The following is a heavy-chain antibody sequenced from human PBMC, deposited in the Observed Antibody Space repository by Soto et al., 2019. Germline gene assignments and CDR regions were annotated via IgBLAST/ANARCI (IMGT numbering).Heavy chain of an antibody. CDR2: INPNSGGT. Sequence: QVQLVQSGAEVKKPGASVKVSCKASGYTFTGYYMHWVRQAPGQGLEWMGWINPNSGGTNYAQKFQGWVTMTRDTSISTAYMERSRLRSDDTAVYYCAGEGVGYGSGRTYYYGMDVWGQGTTVTVSS. CDR3: AGEGVGYGSGRTYYYGMDV. CDR1: GYTFTGYY. V-gene: IGHV1-2*04. D-gene: IGHD3-10*01. J-gene: IGHJ6*02.